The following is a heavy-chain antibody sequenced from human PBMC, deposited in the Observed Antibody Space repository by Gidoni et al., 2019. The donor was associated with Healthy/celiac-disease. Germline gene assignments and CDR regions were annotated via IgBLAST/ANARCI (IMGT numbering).Heavy chain of an antibody. CDR2: IYYSGST. V-gene: IGHV4-39*01. J-gene: IGHJ4*02. CDR3: ARDYYGSGSYYFFDY. CDR1: GGSISSSSYY. Sequence: QLQLQESGPGLVKPSETLSLTCTVSGGSISSSSYYWGWIRQPPGKGLEWIGSIYYSGSTYYNPSLKSRVTISVDTSKNQFSLKLSSVTAADTAVYYCARDYYGSGSYYFFDYWGQGTLVTVSS. D-gene: IGHD3-10*01.